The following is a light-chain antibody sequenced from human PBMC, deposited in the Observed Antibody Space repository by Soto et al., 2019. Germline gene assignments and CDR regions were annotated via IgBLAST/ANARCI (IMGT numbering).Light chain of an antibody. Sequence: DVVMTQSPDSLAVSLGERATINCKSSQSVLNSSNNKNYLAWYQQKPGQPPKLLIYWASTRESGVPDRFSGSGSGTEFTRTSSSLQAEDVAVYYCQQYDDTPRTFGQGTKVEIK. CDR1: QSVLNSSNNKNY. CDR2: WAS. CDR3: QQYDDTPRT. V-gene: IGKV4-1*01. J-gene: IGKJ1*01.